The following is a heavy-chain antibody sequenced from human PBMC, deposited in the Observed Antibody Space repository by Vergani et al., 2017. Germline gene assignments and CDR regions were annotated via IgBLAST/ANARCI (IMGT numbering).Heavy chain of an antibody. V-gene: IGHV3-64*01. Sequence: EVQLVESGGGLVQPGGSLRLSCAASGFTFSSYAMHWVRQAPGKGLEYVSAISSNGGSTCYANSVKGRFTISRDNSKNTLYLQMNSLRAEDTAVYYCARDRPDRITGPRGMDVWGRGTTVTVSS. CDR2: ISSNGGST. D-gene: IGHD2-15*01. CDR1: GFTFSSYA. CDR3: ARDRPDRITGPRGMDV. J-gene: IGHJ6*02.